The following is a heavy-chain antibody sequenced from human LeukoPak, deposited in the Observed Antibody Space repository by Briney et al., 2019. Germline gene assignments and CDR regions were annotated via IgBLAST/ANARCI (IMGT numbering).Heavy chain of an antibody. CDR3: ARDPPRIVVVVAATNYYGMDV. Sequence: GASVKVSCKASGYTFTSYGISWVRQAPGQGLEWMGWISAYNGNTNYAQKLQGRVTMTTDTSTSTAYMELRSLRSDDTGVYYCARDPPRIVVVVAATNYYGMDVWGQGTTVTVSS. CDR1: GYTFTSYG. D-gene: IGHD2-15*01. V-gene: IGHV1-18*01. J-gene: IGHJ6*02. CDR2: ISAYNGNT.